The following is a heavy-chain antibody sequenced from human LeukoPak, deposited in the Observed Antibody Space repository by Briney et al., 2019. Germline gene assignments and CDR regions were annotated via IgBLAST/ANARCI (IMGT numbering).Heavy chain of an antibody. CDR2: IYYSGCT. J-gene: IGHJ5*02. CDR1: GGSINRSSYY. V-gene: IGHV4-39*01. Sequence: SETLSLTCPGSGGSINRSSYYWGWIRQPPGKGLEWIGSIYYSGCTYYNPSLKSRVTISVDTSKNQFSLKLSSVTAADTAVYYFASDAPPPEYYCSVGGWFDPWGQGTLVTVSS. CDR3: ASDAPPPEYYCSVGGWFDP. D-gene: IGHD3-10*01.